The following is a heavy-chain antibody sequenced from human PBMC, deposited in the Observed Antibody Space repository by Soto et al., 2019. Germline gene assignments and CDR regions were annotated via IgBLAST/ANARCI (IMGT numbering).Heavy chain of an antibody. CDR3: AEGGGYCSGGSRTVSSGGY. CDR1: GFNFRNYA. D-gene: IGHD2-15*01. J-gene: IGHJ4*02. V-gene: IGHV3-23*01. CDR2: ISRNGDAT. Sequence: GGSLRRSCAASGFNFRNYAMSWVRQVPGKGLEWVSAISRNGDATYYADSVKSRFSISRDNPKNTLYLQMNSLSAEETATDLCAEGGGYCSGGSRTVSSGGYWGQGTQVTVSS.